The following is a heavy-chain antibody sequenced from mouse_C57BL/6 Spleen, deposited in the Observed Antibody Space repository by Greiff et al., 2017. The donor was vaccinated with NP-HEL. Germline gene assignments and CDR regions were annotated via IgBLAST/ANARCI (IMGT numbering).Heavy chain of an antibody. Sequence: QVQLQQSGPELVKPGASVKLSCKASGYTFTSYDINWVKQRPGQGLEWIGWIYPRDGSTKYNEKFKGKATLTVDTSSSTAYMELHSLTSEDSAVYFCARKGMVTTGDGFAYWGQGTLVTVSA. CDR3: ARKGMVTTGDGFAY. J-gene: IGHJ3*01. CDR1: GYTFTSYD. V-gene: IGHV1-85*01. D-gene: IGHD2-2*01. CDR2: IYPRDGST.